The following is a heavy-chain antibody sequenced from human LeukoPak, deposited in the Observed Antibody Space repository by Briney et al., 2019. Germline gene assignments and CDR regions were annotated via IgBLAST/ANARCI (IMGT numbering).Heavy chain of an antibody. J-gene: IGHJ6*04. Sequence: GGSLRLSCAASGFTVSSNYMSWVRQAPGKGLEWVSVIYSGGSTYYADSVKGRFTISRDNSKNTLYLQMNGLRAEDTAVYYCAREATTMVRGVPLGYYYYYYGMDVWGKGTTVTVSS. CDR2: IYSGGST. CDR3: AREATTMVRGVPLGYYYYYYGMDV. V-gene: IGHV3-53*01. CDR1: GFTVSSNY. D-gene: IGHD3-10*01.